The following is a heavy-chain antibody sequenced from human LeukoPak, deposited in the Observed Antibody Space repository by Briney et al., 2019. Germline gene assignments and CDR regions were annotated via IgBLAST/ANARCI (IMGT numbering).Heavy chain of an antibody. J-gene: IGHJ6*03. CDR1: GYTFTGYY. CDR3: ARGVPIRDYYYYYMDV. D-gene: IGHD5-24*01. Sequence: ASVKVSCKASGYTFTGYYMHWVRQAPGQGLEWMGRINPNSGGTNYAQKFQGRVTMTRDTSISTAYMELSRLRSDDTAVYYCARGVPIRDYYYYYMDVWGKGTTVTVSS. V-gene: IGHV1-2*06. CDR2: INPNSGGT.